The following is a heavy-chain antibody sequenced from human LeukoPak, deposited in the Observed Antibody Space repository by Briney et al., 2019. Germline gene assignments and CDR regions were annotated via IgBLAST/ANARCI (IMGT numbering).Heavy chain of an antibody. V-gene: IGHV3-23*01. CDR3: AKGDDFLADYRYRFDY. Sequence: GGSLRLSCEVSGFAFSSYVMSWVRQAPGNGLEWVSAIDSNGVTTNYADSVKGRFTISRDNSKNTLYLQLSSLRVEDTAVYYRAKGDDFLADYRYRFDYWGQGTLVTVSS. D-gene: IGHD3-9*01. CDR1: GFAFSSYV. J-gene: IGHJ4*02. CDR2: IDSNGVTT.